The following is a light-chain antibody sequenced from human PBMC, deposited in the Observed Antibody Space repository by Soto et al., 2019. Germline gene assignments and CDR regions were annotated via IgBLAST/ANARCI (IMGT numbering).Light chain of an antibody. CDR1: SSDVGGYNY. CDR3: SSYTSSSTLCV. V-gene: IGLV2-14*01. J-gene: IGLJ1*01. Sequence: QSALTQPASVSGSPGQSITISCTGTSSDVGGYNYVSWYQQHPGKAPKLMIYDVSNRPSGVSNRFSGSKSVNTAYLTISVLQAEDEADYYCSSYTSSSTLCVFGTGTKVTVL. CDR2: DVS.